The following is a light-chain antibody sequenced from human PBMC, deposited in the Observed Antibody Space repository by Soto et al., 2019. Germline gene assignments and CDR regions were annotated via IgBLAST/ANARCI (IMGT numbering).Light chain of an antibody. CDR2: DND. CDR1: SSNIGNNY. CDR3: ATWDRSLSVGV. V-gene: IGLV1-51*01. Sequence: QSALTQPPSVSAAPGQKVTISCSGSSSNIGNNYVFWYQQLPGTAPKLLIYDNDTRPSGIPDRFSGSKSGTSATLGITGLQAGDEADYYCATWDRSLSVGVFGGGTKLTVL. J-gene: IGLJ2*01.